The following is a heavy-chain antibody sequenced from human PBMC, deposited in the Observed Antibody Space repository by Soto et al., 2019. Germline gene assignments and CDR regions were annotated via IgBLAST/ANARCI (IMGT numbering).Heavy chain of an antibody. CDR2: IIPIFGTA. J-gene: IGHJ4*02. CDR1: GGTFSSYA. Sequence: GASVKVSCKASGGTFSSYAISWVRQAPGQGLEWMGGIIPIFGTANYAQKFQGRVTITADESTSTAYMELSSLRSEDTAVYYCASIAAAGRKTIQNDYWGQGTLVTVSS. D-gene: IGHD6-13*01. CDR3: ASIAAAGRKTIQNDY. V-gene: IGHV1-69*13.